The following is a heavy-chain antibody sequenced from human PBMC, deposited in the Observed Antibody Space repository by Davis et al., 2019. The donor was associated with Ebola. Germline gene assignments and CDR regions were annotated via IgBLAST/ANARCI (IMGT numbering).Heavy chain of an antibody. CDR1: GFTFSSYA. D-gene: IGHD2-15*01. CDR2: ISYDGSNK. Sequence: GESLKISCAASGFTFSSYAMHWVRQAPGKGLEWVAVISYDGSNKYYADSVKGRFTISRDNSKNTLYLQMNSLRAEDTAVYYCARDKWDIVVVVAATPYYYGMDVWGQGTTVTVSS. J-gene: IGHJ6*02. V-gene: IGHV3-30-3*01. CDR3: ARDKWDIVVVVAATPYYYGMDV.